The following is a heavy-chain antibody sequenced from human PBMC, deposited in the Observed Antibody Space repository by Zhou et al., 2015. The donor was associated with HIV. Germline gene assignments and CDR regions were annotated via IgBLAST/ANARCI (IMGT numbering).Heavy chain of an antibody. CDR2: IIPIFGTA. V-gene: IGHV1-69*01. Sequence: QVQLVQSGAEVKKPGSSVKVSCKASGGTFSSYAISWVRQAPGQGLEWMGGIIPIFGTANYAQKFQGRVTITADESTSTAYMELSSLRSEDTAVYYCARVGARDFWSGYYTGTYFDYWGQGTLVTVSS. D-gene: IGHD3-3*01. CDR3: ARVGARDFWSGYYTGTYFDY. CDR1: GGTFSSYA. J-gene: IGHJ4*02.